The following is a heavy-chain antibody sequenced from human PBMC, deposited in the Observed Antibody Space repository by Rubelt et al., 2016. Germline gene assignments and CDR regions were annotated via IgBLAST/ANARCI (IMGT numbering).Heavy chain of an antibody. J-gene: IGHJ6*02. D-gene: IGHD6-13*01. Sequence: QVQLQQWGAGLLKPSETLSLTCAVYGGSFSGYYWSWIRQPPGKGLEWIGEIKHSGSTHYNPSHKSRVTIAVDTSKNQFSRKLSCVTAAGTAVYYCARGRRGSSSWLGRDYYGMDVWGQGTTVTVSS. CDR3: ARGRRGSSSWLGRDYYGMDV. CDR2: IKHSGST. V-gene: IGHV4-34*01. CDR1: GGSFSGYY.